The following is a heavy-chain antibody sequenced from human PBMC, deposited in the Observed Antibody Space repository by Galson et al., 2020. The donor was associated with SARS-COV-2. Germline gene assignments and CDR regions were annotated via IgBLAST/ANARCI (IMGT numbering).Heavy chain of an antibody. Sequence: TGGSLRLSCTVSGFIFSDYAMSWVRQAPGKGLEWVGFIRSKAYGGTTEYAASVKGRFTISRDDSKSIAYLQMNSLKTEDTAVYYCTRNDFWSGYYFDYWGQGTLVTVSS. V-gene: IGHV3-49*04. CDR3: TRNDFWSGYYFDY. CDR2: IRSKAYGGTT. J-gene: IGHJ4*02. D-gene: IGHD3-3*01. CDR1: GFIFSDYA.